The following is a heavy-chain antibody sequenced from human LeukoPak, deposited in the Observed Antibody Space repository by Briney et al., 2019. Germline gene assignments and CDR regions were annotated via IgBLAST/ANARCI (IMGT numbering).Heavy chain of an antibody. D-gene: IGHD3-3*01. CDR2: INHSGST. CDR3: ARGAWSGYIDY. J-gene: IGHJ4*02. Sequence: PSETLSLTCTVSGGSISSSSYYWSWIRQPPGKGLEWIGEINHSGSTNYNPSLKSRVTISVDTSKNQFSLKLSSVTAADTAVYYCARGAWSGYIDYWGQGTLVTVSS. CDR1: GGSISSSSYY. V-gene: IGHV4-39*07.